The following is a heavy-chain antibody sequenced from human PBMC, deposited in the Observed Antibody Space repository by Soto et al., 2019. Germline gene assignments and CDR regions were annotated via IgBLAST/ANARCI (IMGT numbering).Heavy chain of an antibody. J-gene: IGHJ6*02. CDR2: INPNSGGT. CDR1: GYTFTGYY. D-gene: IGHD6-13*01. Sequence: ASVKVSCKASGYTFTGYYMHWVRQAPGQGLEWMGWINPNSGGTNYAQKFQGWVTMTRDTSISTAYMELSRLRSDDTAVYYCARSHPDEGSRNFGGVPSWYTLMGSTGLDDNYYYYYGMDVWGQGTTVTVSS. CDR3: ARSHPDEGSRNFGGVPSWYTLMGSTGLDDNYYYYYGMDV. V-gene: IGHV1-2*04.